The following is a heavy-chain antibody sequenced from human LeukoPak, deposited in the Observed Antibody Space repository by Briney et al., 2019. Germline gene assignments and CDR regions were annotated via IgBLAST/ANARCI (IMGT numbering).Heavy chain of an antibody. CDR2: INPSGGNT. J-gene: IGHJ2*01. CDR1: GYTFTSYY. V-gene: IGHV1-46*01. Sequence: ASVKVSCKASGYTFTSYYMHWVRQAPGQGLEWMGIINPSGGNTSYAQKFQGRVTMTRDISTSTVYMELSSMRSEDTGVYYCARDSLTGWYFDLWGRGTLVSVSS. CDR3: ARDSLTGWYFDL.